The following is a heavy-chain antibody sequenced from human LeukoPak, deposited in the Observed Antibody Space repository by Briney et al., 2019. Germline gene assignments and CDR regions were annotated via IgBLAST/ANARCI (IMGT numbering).Heavy chain of an antibody. J-gene: IGHJ4*02. Sequence: GGSLRLSCAASGFTVSSNYMNWVRQAPGKGLEWVSVIYSGGSTYYADSVKGRFTISRDDSKNTVFLQMNSLGVEDTAVYFCARGPRAAAGALWGQGTLVTVSS. CDR3: ARGPRAAAGAL. D-gene: IGHD6-13*01. CDR1: GFTVSSNY. V-gene: IGHV3-66*01. CDR2: IYSGGST.